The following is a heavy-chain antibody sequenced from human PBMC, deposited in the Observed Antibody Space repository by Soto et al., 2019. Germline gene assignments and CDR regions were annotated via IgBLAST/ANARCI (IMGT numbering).Heavy chain of an antibody. D-gene: IGHD2-2*01. CDR2: VYPDDSNT. V-gene: IGHV5-51*01. CDR1: GYMFSSYW. J-gene: IGHJ3*02. Sequence: EVQLVQSGAEIKKPGESLRISCRASGYMFSSYWIGWVRQTPGKGLEWMGGVYPDDSNTNYSPSFQGRVTISADKSSMTAYLQWSRLEASDTAMYYCTRPLSVGVYALDDAFAIWGQGTVVTVSA. CDR3: TRPLSVGVYALDDAFAI.